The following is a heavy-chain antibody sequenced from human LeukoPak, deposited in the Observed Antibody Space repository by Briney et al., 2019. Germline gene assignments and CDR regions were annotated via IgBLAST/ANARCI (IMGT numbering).Heavy chain of an antibody. J-gene: IGHJ6*02. V-gene: IGHV3-30*18. CDR1: GFTFSSYS. CDR3: VKSRGVAYYYGLDV. D-gene: IGHD3-10*01. CDR2: ISYDGSNK. Sequence: GGSLRLPCAASGFTFSSYSMNWVRQAPGKGLDWVSFISYDGSNKFYSGSVKGRFTISRDNSKNTLYLEMNSLRGEDRGLYYCVKSRGVAYYYGLDVWGQGTTVTVSS.